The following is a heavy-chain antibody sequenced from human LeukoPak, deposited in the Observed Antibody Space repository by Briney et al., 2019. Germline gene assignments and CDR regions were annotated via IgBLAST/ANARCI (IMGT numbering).Heavy chain of an antibody. CDR1: GFTFSSYA. V-gene: IGHV3-30-3*01. CDR2: ISCDGSNK. CDR3: ARDHGMDV. J-gene: IGHJ6*02. Sequence: GRSLRLSCAASGFTFSSYAMHWVRQAPGKGLEWVAVISCDGSNKYYADSVKGRFTISRDNSKNTLYLQMNSLRAEDTAVYYCARDHGMDVWGQGTTVTVSS.